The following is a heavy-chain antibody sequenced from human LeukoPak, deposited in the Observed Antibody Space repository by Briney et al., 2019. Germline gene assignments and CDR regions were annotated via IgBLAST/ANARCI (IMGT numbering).Heavy chain of an antibody. CDR3: ARARDYCGGRCPEVANWLDP. CDR2: ISFTGNT. Sequence: PSETLSLTCTVSGGSISSGGYYWSWIRQHPGKGLEWIGYISFTGNTYYNPSLKTRLTISLDKSKNHFSLRLTSVTAADRAVYYCARARDYCGGRCPEVANWLDPWGQGTLVTVSS. D-gene: IGHD2-15*01. V-gene: IGHV4-31*03. CDR1: GGSISSGGYY. J-gene: IGHJ5*02.